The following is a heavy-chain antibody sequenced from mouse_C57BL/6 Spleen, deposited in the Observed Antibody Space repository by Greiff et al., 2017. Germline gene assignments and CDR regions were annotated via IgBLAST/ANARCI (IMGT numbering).Heavy chain of an antibody. V-gene: IGHV1-78*01. CDR1: GYTFTDHT. J-gene: IGHJ4*01. D-gene: IGHD2-3*01. CDR2: IYPRDGST. CDR3: ARTPGYDGYYDYAMDY. Sequence: VKLMESDAELVKPGASVKISCKVSGYTFTDHTIHWMKQRPEQGLEWIGYIYPRDGSTKYNEKFKGKATLTADKSSSTAYMQLNSLTSEDSAVYFCARTPGYDGYYDYAMDYWGQGTSVTVSS.